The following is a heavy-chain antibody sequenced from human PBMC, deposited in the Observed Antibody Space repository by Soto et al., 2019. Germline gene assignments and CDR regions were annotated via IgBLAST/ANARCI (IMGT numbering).Heavy chain of an antibody. CDR1: GYTFTSYD. CDR3: AGKEIAAAGIRFDY. D-gene: IGHD6-13*01. J-gene: IGHJ4*01. Sequence: QVQLVQSGAEVKKPGASVIVSCTASGYTFTSYDINWVRQATGQGLEWMGWMNPNSGNTGYAQKFQGRVTMTRNTSRSTAYIELSNLRSEETAVYYCAGKEIAAAGIRFDYWGQGTLVTVSP. CDR2: MNPNSGNT. V-gene: IGHV1-8*01.